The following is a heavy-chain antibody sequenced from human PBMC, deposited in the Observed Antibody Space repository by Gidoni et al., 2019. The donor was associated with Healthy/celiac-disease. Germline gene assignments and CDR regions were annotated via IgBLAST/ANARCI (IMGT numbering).Heavy chain of an antibody. CDR1: GSASTSYG. J-gene: IGHJ4*02. D-gene: IGHD2-15*01. CDR3: ARAAGYCSGGSCYSSTWFDY. CDR2: ISAYNGNT. V-gene: IGHV1-18*01. Sequence: QVQLVQSGAEVKKPGPSVKVSCKASGSASTSYGISWVRQAPGQGLEWMGWISAYNGNTNYAQKLQGRVTMTTDTSTSTAYMELRSLRSDDTAVYYCARAAGYCSGGSCYSSTWFDYWGQGTLVTVSS.